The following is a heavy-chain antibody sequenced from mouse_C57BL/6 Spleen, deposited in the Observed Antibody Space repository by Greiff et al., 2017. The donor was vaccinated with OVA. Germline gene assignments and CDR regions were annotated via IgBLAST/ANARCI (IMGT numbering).Heavy chain of an antibody. J-gene: IGHJ1*03. CDR3: ARGGGYSNYEYFDV. CDR2: INSDGGST. Sequence: EVQRVESGGGLVQPGESLKLSCESNAYEFPSHDMSWVRKTPEKRLELVAAINSDGGSTYYPDTMESRFIISRDNTKKTLYLQMSSLRSEDTALYYCARGGGYSNYEYFDVWGTGTTVTVSS. D-gene: IGHD2-5*01. V-gene: IGHV5-2*01. CDR1: AYEFPSHD.